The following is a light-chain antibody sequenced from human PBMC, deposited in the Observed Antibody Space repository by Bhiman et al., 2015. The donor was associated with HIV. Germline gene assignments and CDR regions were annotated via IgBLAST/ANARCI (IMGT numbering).Light chain of an antibody. CDR1: SSDVGGYNY. Sequence: QSALTQPRSVSGSPGQSVTISCTGTSSDVGGYNYVSWFQQHPGKAPKLMIYDVSERPSGVPARFSGSKSGNTASLTISGLQAEDETDYYCSSYTSTSTLVFGTGTKVTVL. V-gene: IGLV2-11*01. CDR3: SSYTSTSTLV. J-gene: IGLJ1*01. CDR2: DVS.